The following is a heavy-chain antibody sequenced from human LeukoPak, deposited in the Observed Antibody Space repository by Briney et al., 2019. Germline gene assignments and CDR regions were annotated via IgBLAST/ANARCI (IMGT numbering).Heavy chain of an antibody. CDR2: IYYSGST. V-gene: IGHV4-59*01. CDR3: ARDLLGAFDI. Sequence: SETLSLTCTVSGGSISSYYWSWLRQPPGKGLEWIGYIYYSGSTNYNPSLKSRVTISVDTSKNQFSLKLSSVTAADTAVYYCARDLLGAFDIWGQGTMVTVSS. J-gene: IGHJ3*02. CDR1: GGSISSYY.